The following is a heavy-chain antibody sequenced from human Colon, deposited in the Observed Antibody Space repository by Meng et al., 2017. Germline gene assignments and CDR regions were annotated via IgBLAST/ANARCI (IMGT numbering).Heavy chain of an antibody. Sequence: GQLPESGPGLVKPSGTLSLTCTVSGDSSSSDMWWSWGRQPPGKGLEWIGEVYHRGDTNYNPSLKSRVVISVDRSKNQFSLNLSSVTAADTAVYYCGRDQGRQLINHWGQGTLVTVSS. V-gene: IGHV4-4*02. J-gene: IGHJ4*02. CDR2: VYHRGDT. CDR3: GRDQGRQLINH. D-gene: IGHD1-1*01. CDR1: GDSSSSDMW.